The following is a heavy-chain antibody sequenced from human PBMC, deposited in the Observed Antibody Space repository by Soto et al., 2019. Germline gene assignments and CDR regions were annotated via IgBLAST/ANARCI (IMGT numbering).Heavy chain of an antibody. CDR2: INHSGST. D-gene: IGHD2-2*01. J-gene: IGHJ6*03. CDR3: ARGGTGPGYCSSTSCRRNYYYYMDV. CDR1: GGSFSGYY. V-gene: IGHV4-34*01. Sequence: SETLSLTCAVYGGSFSGYYWSWIRQPPGKGLEWIGEINHSGSTNYNPSLKSRVTISVDTSKNQFSLKLSSVTAADTAVYYCARGGTGPGYCSSTSCRRNYYYYMDVWGKGTTVTVSS.